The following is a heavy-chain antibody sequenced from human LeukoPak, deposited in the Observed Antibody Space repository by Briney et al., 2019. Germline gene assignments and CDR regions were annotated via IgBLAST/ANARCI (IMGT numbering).Heavy chain of an antibody. CDR2: ISYSGNT. CDR1: GDSITSPAYF. J-gene: IGHJ1*01. D-gene: IGHD3-22*01. Sequence: SETLSLACSVSGDSITSPAYFWGWIRQPPGKGLGWIGTISYSGNTYYNPSLKSRVTISVDTSKNQFSLKLNSVTAADTAVYYCARTVDSSGFSSFQHWGQGTLVTVSS. V-gene: IGHV4-39*01. CDR3: ARTVDSSGFSSFQH.